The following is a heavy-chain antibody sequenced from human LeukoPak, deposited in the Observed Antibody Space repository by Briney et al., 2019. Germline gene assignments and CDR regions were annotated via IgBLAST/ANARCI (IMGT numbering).Heavy chain of an antibody. D-gene: IGHD1-26*01. V-gene: IGHV4-59*08. CDR2: IYYSGGT. CDR1: GGSISSYY. CDR3: ARQRMGATSRRYFDY. J-gene: IGHJ4*02. Sequence: SETLSLTCTVSGGSISSYYWSWIRQPPGKGLEWIGYIYYSGGTNYNPSLKSRVTISVDTSKNQFSLKLSSVTAADTAVYYCARQRMGATSRRYFDYWGQGTLVTVSS.